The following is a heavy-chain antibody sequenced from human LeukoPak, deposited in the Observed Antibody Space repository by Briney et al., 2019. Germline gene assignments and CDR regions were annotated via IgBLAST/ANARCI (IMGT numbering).Heavy chain of an antibody. CDR3: AKADIAVFDY. CDR2: IWYDGSNA. J-gene: IGHJ4*02. CDR1: GFNFSNYG. D-gene: IGHD6-19*01. V-gene: IGHV3-30*02. Sequence: GGSLRLSCAASGFNFSNYGMHLVRQAPGKGLEWVTFIWYDGSNAYYADSVKGRFSISRDGSKNTIYLQMDSLRPEDTAIYFRAKADIAVFDYWGRGTLVTVSS.